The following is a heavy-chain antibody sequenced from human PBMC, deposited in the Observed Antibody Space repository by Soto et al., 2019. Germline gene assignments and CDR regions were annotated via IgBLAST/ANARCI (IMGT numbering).Heavy chain of an antibody. CDR2: IGTYNGNT. CDR3: AREGGVGLGSQDDY. Sequence: ASVKVSCKASGYTFTSTGISWVRQAPGQGLEWMGWIGTYNGNTNYAQKLQGRVTMTTDTSTSTAYMELRSLRSDDTAVYYCAREGGVGLGSQDDYWGQGTLVTVSS. V-gene: IGHV1-18*01. D-gene: IGHD3-16*01. J-gene: IGHJ4*02. CDR1: GYTFTSTG.